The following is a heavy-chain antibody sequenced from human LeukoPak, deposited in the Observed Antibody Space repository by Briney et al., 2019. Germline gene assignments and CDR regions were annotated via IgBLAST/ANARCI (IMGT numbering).Heavy chain of an antibody. CDR1: GFTFNSYA. CDR2: ISGSGGST. Sequence: AGGSLRLSCAASGFTFNSYAMSWVRQAPGKGLEWVSAISGSGGSTYYADSVEGRFTISRDNSKNTLYLQMNSLRAEDTAVYYCAKASSWTFDYWGQGTLVTVSS. V-gene: IGHV3-23*01. J-gene: IGHJ4*02. CDR3: AKASSWTFDY. D-gene: IGHD6-13*01.